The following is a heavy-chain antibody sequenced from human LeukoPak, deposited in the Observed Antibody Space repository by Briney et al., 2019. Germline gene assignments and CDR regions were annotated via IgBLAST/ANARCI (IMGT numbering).Heavy chain of an antibody. V-gene: IGHV4-59*08. CDR1: GASISTYY. D-gene: IGHD3-3*01. CDR2: IYYSGRT. J-gene: IGHJ4*02. Sequence: SETLSLTCTVSGASISTYYWNWIRQPPGKGLEWIGYIYYSGRTNYNPSLKSRVTILEDTSKNQFSLKLSAVSASDTAVYYCARYDFWGGYFDYWGQGILVTVTS. CDR3: ARYDFWGGYFDY.